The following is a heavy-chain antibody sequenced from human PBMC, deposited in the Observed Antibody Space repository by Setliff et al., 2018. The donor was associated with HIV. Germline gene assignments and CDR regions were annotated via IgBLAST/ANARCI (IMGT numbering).Heavy chain of an antibody. V-gene: IGHV4-39*01. Sequence: SETLSLTCTVSGGSIRSGDYYWSWIRQHPGKGLEWIGSIYYSGSTYYNPSLKSRVTISVDTSKNQFSLNLSSVTAADTAVYYCASQGRSGWLWGGFVSWGQGTLVTVSS. D-gene: IGHD6-19*01. CDR3: ASQGRSGWLWGGFVS. CDR1: GGSIRSGDYY. CDR2: IYYSGST. J-gene: IGHJ4*02.